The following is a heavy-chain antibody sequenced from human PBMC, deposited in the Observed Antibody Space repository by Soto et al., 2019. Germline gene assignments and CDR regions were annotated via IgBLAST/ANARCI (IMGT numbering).Heavy chain of an antibody. Sequence: GGSLRLSCAASGFTVSSNYMSWVRQAPGKGLEWVSVIYASGSTHYADSVEGRFTISRDNSNNMLFLQMNSLRVEDTAVYYCVREKVTMIVGFYYFDYWGQGTRVTVSS. D-gene: IGHD3-22*01. CDR2: IYASGST. CDR3: VREKVTMIVGFYYFDY. V-gene: IGHV3-66*01. J-gene: IGHJ4*02. CDR1: GFTVSSNY.